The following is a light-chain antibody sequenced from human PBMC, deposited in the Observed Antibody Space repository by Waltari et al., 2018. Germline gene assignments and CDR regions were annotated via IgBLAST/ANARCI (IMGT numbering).Light chain of an antibody. CDR2: SAS. Sequence: DIQMTQSPSSLSASVGDSVTITCRASQSFSSSLAWYQQKPGKAPKLLIYSASSLQSGVPSRFSGSKSGTDFTLTISSLQPEDIASYYCQQYYSDPYSFGQGTNVEIK. CDR3: QQYYSDPYS. CDR1: QSFSSS. J-gene: IGKJ2*03. V-gene: IGKV1-27*01.